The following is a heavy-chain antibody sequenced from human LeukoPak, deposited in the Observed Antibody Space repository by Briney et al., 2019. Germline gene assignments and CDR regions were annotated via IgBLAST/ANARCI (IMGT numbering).Heavy chain of an antibody. V-gene: IGHV3-74*01. CDR3: ASATRSGYYDY. D-gene: IGHD3-22*01. CDR1: GFTFSSYW. Sequence: GGSLRLSCAASGFTFSSYWMHWVRQAPGKGLVWVSRINSDGSSTSYADSVKGRFTISRDNAKNTLYLQMNSLRAEDTAVYYCASATRSGYYDYWGQGTLVTVSS. J-gene: IGHJ4*02. CDR2: INSDGSST.